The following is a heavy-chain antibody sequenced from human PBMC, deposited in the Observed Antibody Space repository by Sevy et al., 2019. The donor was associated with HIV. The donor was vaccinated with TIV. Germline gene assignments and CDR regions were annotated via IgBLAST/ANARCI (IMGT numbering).Heavy chain of an antibody. D-gene: IGHD5-18*01. CDR3: AAGDTAFLADLDF. CDR1: GFSIITHA. V-gene: IGHV3-23*01. Sequence: GGSLRLSCGASGFSIITHAMNWVRQAPGRGLEWISGISATDGSTHYADSVKGRFTISRDNSKNTVHLQMNSLRAEDTALYYCAAGDTAFLADLDFWGQGTLVTVSS. J-gene: IGHJ4*02. CDR2: ISATDGST.